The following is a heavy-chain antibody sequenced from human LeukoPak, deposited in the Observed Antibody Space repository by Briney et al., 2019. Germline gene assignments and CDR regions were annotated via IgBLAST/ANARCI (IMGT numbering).Heavy chain of an antibody. CDR2: ISYRGST. V-gene: IGHV4-39*07. D-gene: IGHD3-22*01. Sequence: SETLSLTCTVSGGSVSSSSYYWGWIRQPPGKGLEWIGSISYRGSTNYNPSLKSRVTISVDTSKNQFSLKLSSVTAADTAVYYCASGDSSGYYYVLDYWGQGTLVTVSS. CDR3: ASGDSSGYYYVLDY. J-gene: IGHJ4*02. CDR1: GGSVSSSSYY.